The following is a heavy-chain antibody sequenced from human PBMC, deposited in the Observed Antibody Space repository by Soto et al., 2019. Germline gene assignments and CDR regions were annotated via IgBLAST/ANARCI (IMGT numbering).Heavy chain of an antibody. V-gene: IGHV3-49*04. D-gene: IGHD3-16*01. CDR3: TRDGWGGASYY. CDR2: IRSKTYGATT. Sequence: GGSLRLSCTTSGFTFGDYAVSWVRQAPGRGLEWVGFIRSKTYGATTDYATSVTGRFTISRDDSKSVAYLQMNSLKTEDTAVYYCTRDGWGGASYYWGQGTLVTVSS. J-gene: IGHJ4*02. CDR1: GFTFGDYA.